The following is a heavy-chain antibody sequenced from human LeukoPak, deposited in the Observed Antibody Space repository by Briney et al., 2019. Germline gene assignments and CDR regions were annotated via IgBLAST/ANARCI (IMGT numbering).Heavy chain of an antibody. CDR2: ISSSSSYI. CDR1: GFTFSSYS. CDR3: ARGGRYNYGPPGY. V-gene: IGHV3-21*01. J-gene: IGHJ4*02. D-gene: IGHD5-18*01. Sequence: GGSLRLSCAASGFTFSSYSMNWVRQAPGKGLEWVSSISSSSSYIYYADSVKGRFTISRDNAKNSLYLQMNSLRAEDTAVYYCARGGRYNYGPPGYWGQGALVTVSS.